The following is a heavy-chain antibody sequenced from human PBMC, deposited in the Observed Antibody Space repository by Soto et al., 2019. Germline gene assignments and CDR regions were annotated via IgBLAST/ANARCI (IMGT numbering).Heavy chain of an antibody. J-gene: IGHJ4*02. CDR2: ISGSGGST. CDR3: AKGPYGMGADIVVVVAALFDY. D-gene: IGHD2-15*01. Sequence: GGSLRLSCAASGFTFSSYAMSWVRQAPGKGLEWVSAISGSGGSTYYADSVKGRFTISRDNSKNTLYLQMNSLRAEDTAVYYCAKGPYGMGADIVVVVAALFDYWGQGTLVTVSS. V-gene: IGHV3-23*01. CDR1: GFTFSSYA.